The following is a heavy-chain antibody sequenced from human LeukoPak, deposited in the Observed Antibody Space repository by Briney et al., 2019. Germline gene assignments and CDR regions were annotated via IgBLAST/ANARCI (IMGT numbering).Heavy chain of an antibody. CDR2: IYYSGST. Sequence: PSETLSLTCTVSGGSISSYYWSWTRQPPGKGLEWIGYIYYSGSTNYNPSLKSRVTISVDTSKNQFSLKLSSVTAADTAVYYCARGRAFFDWGQGTLVTVSS. D-gene: IGHD3-3*02. V-gene: IGHV4-59*01. CDR3: ARGRAFFD. CDR1: GGSISSYY. J-gene: IGHJ4*02.